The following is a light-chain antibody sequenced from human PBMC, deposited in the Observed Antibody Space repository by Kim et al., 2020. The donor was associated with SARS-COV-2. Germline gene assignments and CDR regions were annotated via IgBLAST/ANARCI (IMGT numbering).Light chain of an antibody. CDR3: QQYGSSYS. V-gene: IGKV3-20*01. CDR1: QSGSGGD. CDR2: FTS. J-gene: IGKJ2*03. Sequence: SVAPGERATLACRASQSGSGGDLAWYQQKPGQSPRLLVYFTSTRATGIPDRFSGSGSGTDFTLTISSLEPEDSAVYYCQQYGSSYSFGQGTKVEI.